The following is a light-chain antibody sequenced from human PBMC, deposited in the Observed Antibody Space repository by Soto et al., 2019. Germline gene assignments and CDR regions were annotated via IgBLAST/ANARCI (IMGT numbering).Light chain of an antibody. CDR3: QQYNSYTWT. Sequence: DIQMTQSPSTLSASVGDRVTLTCRASQSISSWLAWYQQKPGQAPKLLIYKASNLEGGVPSRFSGSGSGTEFTLTISGLQPDDFATYYCQQYNSYTWTFGQGTKVDI. J-gene: IGKJ1*01. V-gene: IGKV1-5*03. CDR1: QSISSW. CDR2: KAS.